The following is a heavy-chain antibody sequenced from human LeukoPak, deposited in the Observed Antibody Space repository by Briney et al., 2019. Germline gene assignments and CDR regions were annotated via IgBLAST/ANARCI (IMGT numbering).Heavy chain of an antibody. CDR1: GYTFTSYG. D-gene: IGHD3-10*01. Sequence: ASVKVSCKASGYTFTSYGISWVRQAPGQGLEWMGWISAYNGNTNYAQKLQGIVTITTDTSTSTAYMQLRSLRSDDTAVYYCARDRRITMVRGVMLYYYYGMDVWGQGTTVTVSS. V-gene: IGHV1-18*01. CDR3: ARDRRITMVRGVMLYYYYGMDV. J-gene: IGHJ6*01. CDR2: ISAYNGNT.